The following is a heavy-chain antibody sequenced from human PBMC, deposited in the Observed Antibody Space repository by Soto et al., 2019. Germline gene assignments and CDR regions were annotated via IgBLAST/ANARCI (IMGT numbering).Heavy chain of an antibody. CDR2: ISAYNGNT. D-gene: IGHD1-7*01. CDR3: ARGEXHNWNYLLGYYYYGMDV. Sequence: GSVKVSCKASGYTFTSYGISWVRQAPGQGLEWMGWISAYNGNTNYAQKLQGRVTMTTDTSTSTAYMELRSLRSDDTAVYYCARGEXHNWNYLLGYYYYGMDVWGQGTTVTVSS. J-gene: IGHJ6*02. V-gene: IGHV1-18*04. CDR1: GYTFTSYG.